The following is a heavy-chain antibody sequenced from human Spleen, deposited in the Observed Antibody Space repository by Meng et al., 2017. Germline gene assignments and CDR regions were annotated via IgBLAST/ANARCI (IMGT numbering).Heavy chain of an antibody. Sequence: SVKVSCKASGYTFTGYYIHWVRQAPGQGLEWMGGIIPIFGITNHAQKFQGRVTMTADEPTSTAYMELSSLRSEDTAVYYCARVPHSGSYYNSGDYYYYGLDVWGQGTTVTVSS. CDR3: ARVPHSGSYYNSGDYYYYGLDV. CDR2: IIPIFGIT. D-gene: IGHD3-10*01. J-gene: IGHJ6*02. V-gene: IGHV1-69*13. CDR1: GYTFTGYY.